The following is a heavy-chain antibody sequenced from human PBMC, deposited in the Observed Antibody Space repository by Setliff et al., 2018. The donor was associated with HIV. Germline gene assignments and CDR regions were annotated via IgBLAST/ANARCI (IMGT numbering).Heavy chain of an antibody. CDR1: GDSIGLSGYF. D-gene: IGHD6-13*01. Sequence: SETLSLTCTVSGDSIGLSGYFWSWIRQHPGKGLEWIGYIYYSGSTFYNPSLKSRAAISIDTSKNQFFLKLKSVTVADTAVYYCAREPDKIAAADSWGQGTLVTVS. V-gene: IGHV4-31*03. CDR3: AREPDKIAAADS. CDR2: IYYSGST. J-gene: IGHJ4*02.